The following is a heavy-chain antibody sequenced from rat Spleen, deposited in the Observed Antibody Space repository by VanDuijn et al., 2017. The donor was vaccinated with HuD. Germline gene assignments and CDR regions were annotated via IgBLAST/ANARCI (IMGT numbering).Heavy chain of an antibody. Sequence: EVQLVESGGGLVQPGRSLKLSCAASGFTFTNYDMAWVRQAPTKGLEWIASISSGGVNTYYRDSVTGRFTIHRDNAKTTQYLLMDSLRSEDTATYCGGGRKLYCGFDYWGQGVMVTVSS. J-gene: IGHJ2*01. CDR2: ISSGGVNT. V-gene: IGHV5S13*01. D-gene: IGHD1-6*01. CDR3: GGRKLYCGFDY. CDR1: GFTFTNYD.